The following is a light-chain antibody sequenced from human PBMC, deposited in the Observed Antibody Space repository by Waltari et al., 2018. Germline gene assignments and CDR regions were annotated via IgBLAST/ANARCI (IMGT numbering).Light chain of an antibody. CDR3: QAWDSSTYV. CDR1: KLGDKS. CDR2: LDT. J-gene: IGLJ1*01. V-gene: IGLV3-1*01. Sequence: SYELTQPPSVSVSPGQTASITCSGDKLGDKSACRYQQKTGQSPVLVIYLDTKRPSAIPERFSGSKSGNTATLTISGTQTMDEADYYCQAWDSSTYVFGTGTKVTVL.